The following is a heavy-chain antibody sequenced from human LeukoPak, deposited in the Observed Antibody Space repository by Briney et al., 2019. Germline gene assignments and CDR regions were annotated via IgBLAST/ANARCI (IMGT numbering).Heavy chain of an antibody. CDR2: MNPNSGNT. CDR1: GYTFTSYD. V-gene: IGHV1-8*01. Sequence: ASVKVSCKASGYTFTSYDINWVRQATGQRLEWMGWMNPNSGNTGYAQKFQGRVTMTRDTSISTAYMELSSLRSEDTAVYYCARGPNWNAGIYYLDYWGQGTLVTVSS. D-gene: IGHD1-1*01. CDR3: ARGPNWNAGIYYLDY. J-gene: IGHJ4*02.